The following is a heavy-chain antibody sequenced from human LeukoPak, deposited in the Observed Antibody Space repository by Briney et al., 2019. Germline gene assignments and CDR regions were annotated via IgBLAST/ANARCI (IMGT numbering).Heavy chain of an antibody. J-gene: IGHJ4*02. V-gene: IGHV4-59*12. Sequence: SETLSLTCTVSGGSISSYYWSWIRQPPGKGLEWIGYIYYSGSTNYKPSLKSRVTISVDTSKNQFSLKLSSVTAADTAVYYCARTIGTYYYDSSGYYRRKGFDYWGQGTLVTVSS. D-gene: IGHD3-22*01. CDR1: GGSISSYY. CDR3: ARTIGTYYYDSSGYYRRKGFDY. CDR2: IYYSGST.